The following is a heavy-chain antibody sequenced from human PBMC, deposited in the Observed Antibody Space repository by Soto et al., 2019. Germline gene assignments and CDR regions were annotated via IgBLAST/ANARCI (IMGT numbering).Heavy chain of an antibody. J-gene: IGHJ4*02. CDR2: IESGGSST. D-gene: IGHD3-22*01. Sequence: GGSLRLSCVASGFTFKDYSINWVRQAPGKGLEWVSFIESGGSSTDYVDSVRGRFTISRDDAKNSVYLQMNSLRDEDTAVFYCARGIGYYYDSSAYYYFDSWGQGTLVTVS. V-gene: IGHV3-48*02. CDR1: GFTFKDYS. CDR3: ARGIGYYYDSSAYYYFDS.